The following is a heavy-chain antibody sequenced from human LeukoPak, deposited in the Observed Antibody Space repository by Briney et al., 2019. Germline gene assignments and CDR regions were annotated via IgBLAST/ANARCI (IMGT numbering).Heavy chain of an antibody. J-gene: IGHJ3*02. CDR1: LDSTTSNF. V-gene: IGHV4-4*02. CDR3: ARARSPNCSGGSCWGLDAFDI. Sequence: SETLSLTCTVSLDSTTSNFWSWVRQPPGKGLEWIGEIHRSGSPNYNPSLQSRVTISIDRSRNQIALELSSVTAADTAVYYCARARSPNCSGGSCWGLDAFDIWGQGTMVTVSS. CDR2: IHRSGSP. D-gene: IGHD2-15*01.